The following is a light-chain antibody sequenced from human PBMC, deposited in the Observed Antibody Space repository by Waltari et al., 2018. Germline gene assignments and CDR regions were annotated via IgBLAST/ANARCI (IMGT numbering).Light chain of an antibody. V-gene: IGKV2-30*01. CDR2: KVS. CDR1: QSLVYTDGISY. Sequence: DVGLTQSPLSLPVTRGQPASISCRSSQSLVYTDGISYLNWFHQRPGQAPRRLIYKVSNRDSGVPDRFSGSGSGTDFTLMISSVEADDVGVYFCMQATHWPVTFGQGTRLEIK. J-gene: IGKJ5*01. CDR3: MQATHWPVT.